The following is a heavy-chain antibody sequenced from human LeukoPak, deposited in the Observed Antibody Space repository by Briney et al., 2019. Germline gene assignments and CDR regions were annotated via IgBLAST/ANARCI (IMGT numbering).Heavy chain of an antibody. CDR3: ARDGQRYSYGYLTPPFDY. D-gene: IGHD5-18*01. V-gene: IGHV1-8*03. J-gene: IGHJ4*02. CDR2: MNPNSGNT. Sequence: ASVKVSCKASGGTFSSYAISWVRQAPGQGLEWMGWMNPNSGNTGYAQKFQGRVTITRNTSISTAYMELSSLRSEDTAVYYCARDGQRYSYGYLTPPFDYWGQGTLVTVSS. CDR1: GGTFSSYA.